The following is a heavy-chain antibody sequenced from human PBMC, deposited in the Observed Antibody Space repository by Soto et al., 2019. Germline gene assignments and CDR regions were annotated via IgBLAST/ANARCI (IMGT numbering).Heavy chain of an antibody. D-gene: IGHD5-12*01. CDR2: ISSSSSYI. Sequence: PGGSLRLSCAASGFTFSSYSMNWVRQAPGKGLEWVSSISSSSSYIYYADSVKGRFTISRDNAKNSLYLQMNSLRAEDTAVYYCARDIRGSGYDLVYYYYYGMDVWGQGTTVTVSS. CDR3: ARDIRGSGYDLVYYYYYGMDV. J-gene: IGHJ6*02. V-gene: IGHV3-21*01. CDR1: GFTFSSYS.